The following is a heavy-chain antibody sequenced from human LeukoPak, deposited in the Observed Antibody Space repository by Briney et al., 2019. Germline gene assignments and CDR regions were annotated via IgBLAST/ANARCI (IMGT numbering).Heavy chain of an antibody. CDR1: GFTFSSYY. Sequence: GSLRLSCAASGFTFSSYYMHWVRQATGKGLEWVSAMGTAGDTYYPGSVKGRFTISRENAKNYWYLQMNSLRAGDTAVYYCARDRPHSIEAAGMTKYYYYYGMDVWGQGTTVTVSS. D-gene: IGHD6-13*01. CDR2: MGTAGDT. J-gene: IGHJ6*02. CDR3: ARDRPHSIEAAGMTKYYYYYGMDV. V-gene: IGHV3-13*01.